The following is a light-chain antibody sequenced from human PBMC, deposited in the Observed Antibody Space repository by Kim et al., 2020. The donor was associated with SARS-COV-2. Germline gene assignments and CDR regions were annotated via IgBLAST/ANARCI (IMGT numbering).Light chain of an antibody. CDR3: QQRRDWPCT. J-gene: IGKJ1*01. CDR2: DAS. CDR1: RSVGDF. Sequence: WSTGTRAALSGRARRSVGDFLVWYQQRPGQPPRLLIYDASKRATGIPPRFSGGGSGTDFNLTISSLEPEDCAIYFCQQRRDWPCTFGQGTKVDIK. V-gene: IGKV3-11*01.